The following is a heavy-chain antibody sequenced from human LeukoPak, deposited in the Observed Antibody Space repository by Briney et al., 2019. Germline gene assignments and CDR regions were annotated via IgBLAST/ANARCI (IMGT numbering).Heavy chain of an antibody. CDR3: ARGVVYPAWSGPHWSDY. CDR2: IKQDASQE. J-gene: IGHJ4*02. V-gene: IGHV3-7*01. CDR1: GFTFSSYW. Sequence: GGSLRLSCAASGFTFSSYWMSWGRQAPGKGPEWVAHIKQDASQEDHVDSVKGRFTISRDNAKNSLYLQMNSLRAEDTAVYYCARGVVYPAWSGPHWSDYWGQGTLATVSS. D-gene: IGHD3-3*01.